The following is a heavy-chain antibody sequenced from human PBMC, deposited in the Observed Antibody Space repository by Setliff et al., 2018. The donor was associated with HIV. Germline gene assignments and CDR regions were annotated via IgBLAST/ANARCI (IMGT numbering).Heavy chain of an antibody. J-gene: IGHJ4*02. V-gene: IGHV3-23*01. D-gene: IGHD2-21*01. CDR2: ISGSGSTT. CDR1: GFTFTSYA. Sequence: VGSLRLSCAASGFTFTSYAMNWVRQAPGKGLEWVSSISGSGSTTYYADSVKGRLTTSRDNSQNALYLHMNSLRAEDTAVYYCAKLQEGHVYSHYDSWGQGTLVTVSS. CDR3: AKLQEGHVYSHYDS.